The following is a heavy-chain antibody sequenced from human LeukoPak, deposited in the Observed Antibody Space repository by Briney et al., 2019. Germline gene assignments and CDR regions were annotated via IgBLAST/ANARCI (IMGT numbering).Heavy chain of an antibody. CDR3: AKDKVGGYFDY. J-gene: IGHJ4*02. D-gene: IGHD2-15*01. CDR1: GFTFSNYP. V-gene: IGHV3-48*01. Sequence: PGGSLRLSCVASGFTFSNYPMIWVRQAPGKGLEWLSYIDGSSSTIYYEASVKGRFTISRDNSKNTLYLQMNSLRAEDTAVYYCAKDKVGGYFDYWGQGTLVTVSS. CDR2: IDGSSSTI.